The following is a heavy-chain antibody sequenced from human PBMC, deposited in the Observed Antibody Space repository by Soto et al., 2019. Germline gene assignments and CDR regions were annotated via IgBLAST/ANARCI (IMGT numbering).Heavy chain of an antibody. CDR1: GFTFSSYN. J-gene: IGHJ5*02. V-gene: IGHV3-74*01. D-gene: IGHD3-22*01. CDR3: ARVAPYYYDSSGYYYDAYWFDP. CDR2: INSDGSST. Sequence: PGGSLRLSCAASGFTFSSYNMNWVRQAPGKGLVWVSRINSDGSSTSYADSVKGRFTISRDNAKNTLYLQMNSLRAEDTAVYYCARVAPYYYDSSGYYYDAYWFDPWGQGTLVTVS.